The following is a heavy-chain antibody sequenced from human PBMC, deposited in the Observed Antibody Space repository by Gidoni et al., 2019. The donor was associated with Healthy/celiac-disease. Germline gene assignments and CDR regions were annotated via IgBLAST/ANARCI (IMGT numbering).Heavy chain of an antibody. Sequence: QVQLVQSGAEVKTPGYSVKVSCNASGGTFSSYTISWVRQAPGQGLEWMGRIIPILGIANYAQKFQGRVTITADKSTSTAYMELSSLRSEDTAVYYCARAEWELSLPFDYWGQGTLVTVSS. CDR2: IIPILGIA. CDR3: ARAEWELSLPFDY. V-gene: IGHV1-69*02. CDR1: GGTFSSYT. J-gene: IGHJ4*02. D-gene: IGHD1-26*01.